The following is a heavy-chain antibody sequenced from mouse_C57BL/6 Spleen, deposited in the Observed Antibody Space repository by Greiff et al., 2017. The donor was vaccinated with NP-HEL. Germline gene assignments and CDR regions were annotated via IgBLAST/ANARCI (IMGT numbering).Heavy chain of an antibody. CDR3: AYYNGSSYYAMDY. CDR2: ISSGSSTI. J-gene: IGHJ4*01. D-gene: IGHD1-1*01. V-gene: IGHV5-17*01. Sequence: DVQLVESGGGLVKPGGSLKLSCAASGFTFSDYGMHWVRQAPEKGLEWVAYISSGSSTIYYADTVKGPFTISRDNAKNTLFLQMTSLGSEDTAMYYCAYYNGSSYYAMDYCGQGTSVTVSS. CDR1: GFTFSDYG.